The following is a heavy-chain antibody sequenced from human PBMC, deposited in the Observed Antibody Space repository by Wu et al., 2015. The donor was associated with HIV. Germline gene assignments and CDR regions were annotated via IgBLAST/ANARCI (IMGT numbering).Heavy chain of an antibody. Sequence: QVQLVQSGAEVKKPGASVRVSCKASGYTFTSYFIHWVRQAPGQGLEWMGIINPSADSTIYAQKFQGRVTVTQDTSTSTVYMELSSLTSEDTAVYYCGRRGSWGDRTTIIRGGVDVWGQGTTVSVSS. D-gene: IGHD3-10*01. V-gene: IGHV1-46*01. CDR2: INPSADST. CDR3: GRRGSWGDRTTIIRGGVDV. J-gene: IGHJ6*02. CDR1: GYTFTSYF.